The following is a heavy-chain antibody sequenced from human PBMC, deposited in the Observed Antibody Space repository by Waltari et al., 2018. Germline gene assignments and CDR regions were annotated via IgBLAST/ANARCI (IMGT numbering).Heavy chain of an antibody. J-gene: IGHJ4*02. CDR2: IRYDGSNK. D-gene: IGHD3-10*01. CDR1: GFTFSSYG. Sequence: QVQLVESGGGVVQPGGSLRLSCAASGFTFSSYGMHWGRQAQGKGLEWVAFIRYDGSNKYYADSVKGRFTISRDNSKNTLYLQMNSLRAEDTAVYYCAKDELHYYYGSGSYEDYWGQGTLVTVSS. V-gene: IGHV3-30*02. CDR3: AKDELHYYYGSGSYEDY.